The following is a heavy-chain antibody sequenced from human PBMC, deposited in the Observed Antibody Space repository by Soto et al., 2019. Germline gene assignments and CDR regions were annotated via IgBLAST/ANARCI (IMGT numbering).Heavy chain of an antibody. D-gene: IGHD3-3*01. CDR3: AAVRYDFWSGYYEKMAV. V-gene: IGHV1-58*02. CDR1: GFTFTSSA. J-gene: IGHJ6*04. CDR2: IVVGSGNT. Sequence: SVKVSCKASGFTFTSSAMQWVRQARGQRLEWIGWIVVGSGNTNYAQKFQERVTITRDMSTSTAYMELSSLRSEDTAVYYCAAVRYDFWSGYYEKMAVWGKGTTVPVSS.